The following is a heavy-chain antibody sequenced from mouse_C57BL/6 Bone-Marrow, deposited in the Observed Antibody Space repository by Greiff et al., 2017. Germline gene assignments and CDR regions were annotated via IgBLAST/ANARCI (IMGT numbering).Heavy chain of an antibody. CDR1: GYSITSGYY. J-gene: IGHJ3*01. CDR2: ISYDGSN. D-gene: IGHD2-4*01. Sequence: EVKLVESGPGLVKPSQSLSLTCSVTGYSITSGYYWNWIRQFPGNKLEWMGYISYDGSNNYNPSLKNRISITRDTSKNQFFLKLNSVTTEDTATYYCAREGIYYDYDGEFAYWGQGTLVTVSA. V-gene: IGHV3-6*01. CDR3: AREGIYYDYDGEFAY.